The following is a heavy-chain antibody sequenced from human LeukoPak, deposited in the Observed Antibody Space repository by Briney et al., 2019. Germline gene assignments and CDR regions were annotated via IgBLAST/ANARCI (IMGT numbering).Heavy chain of an antibody. J-gene: IGHJ4*02. CDR3: ARDYLRYCSGGSCYSDY. CDR1: GGTFSSYA. V-gene: IGHV1-69*05. Sequence: GASVKVSCKASGGTFSSYAISWVRQAPGQGLEWMGGIIPIFGTANYAQQFQGRVTMTTDTSTSTAYMELRSLRSDDTAVYYCARDYLRYCSGGSCYSDYWGQGTLVTVSS. D-gene: IGHD2-15*01. CDR2: IIPIFGTA.